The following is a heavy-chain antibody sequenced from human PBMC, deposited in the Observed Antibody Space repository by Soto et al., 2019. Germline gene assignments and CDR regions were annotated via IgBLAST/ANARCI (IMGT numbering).Heavy chain of an antibody. J-gene: IGHJ3*02. Sequence: QVQLVESGGGVVQPGRSLRLSCAASGFIFTNHAMNWVRQAPGKGLEWVAQIRYDGSVKNYADSMKGRFTVSRDSPKNTLFLQMNSLRVEDTAAYYCARDGQRLAPYAFDIWGQGTLVTVSS. CDR2: IRYDGSVK. D-gene: IGHD6-25*01. CDR1: GFIFTNHA. V-gene: IGHV3-33*01. CDR3: ARDGQRLAPYAFDI.